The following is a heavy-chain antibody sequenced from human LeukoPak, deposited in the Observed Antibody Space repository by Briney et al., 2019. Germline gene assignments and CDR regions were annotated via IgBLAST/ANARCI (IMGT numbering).Heavy chain of an antibody. CDR3: AYCSGGSCYSRSFDY. CDR2: ISAYNGNT. Sequence: ASVKVSCKASGYTFTSYGISWVRQAPGQGLEWMGWISAYNGNTNYAQKLQGRVTMTTDTSTSTAYMELRSLRSDDTAVYYCAYCSGGSCYSRSFDYWGQGTLVTVFS. V-gene: IGHV1-18*01. D-gene: IGHD2-15*01. J-gene: IGHJ4*02. CDR1: GYTFTSYG.